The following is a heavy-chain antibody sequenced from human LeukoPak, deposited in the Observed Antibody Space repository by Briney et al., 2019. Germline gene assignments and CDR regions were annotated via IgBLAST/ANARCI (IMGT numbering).Heavy chain of an antibody. Sequence: SETLSLTCTVSGGSISSYYWSWIRQPAGKGLEWIGRIYTSGSTNYNPSLKSRVTISVDTSTNQFSLKLSSVTAADTAVYYCARDISYDFWSGLYFDYWGQGTLVTVSS. CDR3: ARDISYDFWSGLYFDY. D-gene: IGHD3-3*01. J-gene: IGHJ4*02. CDR1: GGSISSYY. V-gene: IGHV4-4*07. CDR2: IYTSGST.